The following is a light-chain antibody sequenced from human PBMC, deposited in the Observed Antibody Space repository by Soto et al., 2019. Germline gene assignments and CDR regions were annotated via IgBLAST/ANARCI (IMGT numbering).Light chain of an antibody. Sequence: SALAQPASVSGSPGQSITISCTGTSTDVGAYNYIAWYQQHPGKAPKLIIYEVTNRPSGVSYRFSASKSGNPASLTISGLHSEDAADYYCIFYTGTSAYYVYGHDTKVAV. CDR3: IFYTGTSAYYV. V-gene: IGLV2-14*01. CDR1: STDVGAYNY. CDR2: EVT. J-gene: IGLJ1*01.